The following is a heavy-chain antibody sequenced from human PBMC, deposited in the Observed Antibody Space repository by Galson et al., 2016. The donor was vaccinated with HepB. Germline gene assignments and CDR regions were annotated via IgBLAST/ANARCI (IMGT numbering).Heavy chain of an antibody. CDR2: ISYTGNT. Sequence: ETLSLTCTVSGGSIVGSAFYWVWIRHPPEKGLELVGSISYTGNTYYNPSLQSRLTISVDTSQNQFSLKLTSVTAADTAVYYCARRENYSHYYMDVWGKGATVTVSS. CDR1: GGSIVGSAFY. V-gene: IGHV4-39*01. D-gene: IGHD1-7*01. J-gene: IGHJ6*03. CDR3: ARRENYSHYYMDV.